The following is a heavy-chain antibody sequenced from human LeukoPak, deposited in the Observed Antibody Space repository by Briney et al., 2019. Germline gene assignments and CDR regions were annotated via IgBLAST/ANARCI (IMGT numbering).Heavy chain of an antibody. J-gene: IGHJ1*01. D-gene: IGHD6-13*01. CDR2: INTNTGNP. CDR1: GYTFTTYG. CDR3: ARAGYSSSWSPNAEYFQH. Sequence: GASVKVSCKASGYTFTTYGINWVRQAPGQGLEWMGWINTNTGNPTYAQGFTGRFVFSLDTSVSTAYLQISSLKAEDTAVYYCARAGYSSSWSPNAEYFQHWGQGTLVTVSS. V-gene: IGHV7-4-1*02.